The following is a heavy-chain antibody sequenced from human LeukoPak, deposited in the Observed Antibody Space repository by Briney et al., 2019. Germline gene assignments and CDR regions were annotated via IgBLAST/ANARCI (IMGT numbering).Heavy chain of an antibody. Sequence: TGGSLRLSCAASGFTFSSYSMNWVRQAPGKGLEWVSSISSSSSYVYYADSVKGRFTISRDNAKNSLYLQMNSLRAEDTAVYYCARRAGAYSHPYDYWGQGTLVTVSS. J-gene: IGHJ4*02. CDR2: ISSSSSYV. D-gene: IGHD4/OR15-4a*01. CDR1: GFTFSSYS. CDR3: ARRAGAYSHPYDY. V-gene: IGHV3-21*04.